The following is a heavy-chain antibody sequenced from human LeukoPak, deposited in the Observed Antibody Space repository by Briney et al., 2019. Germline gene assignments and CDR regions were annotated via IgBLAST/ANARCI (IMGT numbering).Heavy chain of an antibody. CDR1: GGSISIFY. CDR2: IYYSGTT. CDR3: ARIDAVAATPTSFDY. V-gene: IGHV4-59*01. J-gene: IGHJ4*02. D-gene: IGHD6-19*01. Sequence: SETLSLTCTVSGGSISIFYWSWIRQPPGEGLEWIGDIYYSGTTNYNPSLKSRLTISLDTSKNQSSLRLTSVTAADTAVYYCARIDAVAATPTSFDYWGQGTLVTVSS.